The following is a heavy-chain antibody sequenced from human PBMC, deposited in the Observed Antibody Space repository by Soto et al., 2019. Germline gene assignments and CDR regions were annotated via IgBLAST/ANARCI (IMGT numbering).Heavy chain of an antibody. CDR1: GFTFSSYG. D-gene: IGHD6-6*01. CDR2: ISYDGSNK. J-gene: IGHJ4*02. CDR3: AKDHIDSSSSFDY. V-gene: IGHV3-30*18. Sequence: QVQLVESVGGVVQPGRSLRLSCAASGFTFSSYGMHWVRQAPGKGLEWVAVISYDGSNKYYADSVKGRFTISRDNSKNTLYLQMNSLRAEDTAVYYCAKDHIDSSSSFDYWGQGTLVTVSS.